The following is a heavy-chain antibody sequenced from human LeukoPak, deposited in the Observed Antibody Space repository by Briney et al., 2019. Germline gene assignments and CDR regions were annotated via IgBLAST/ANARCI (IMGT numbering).Heavy chain of an antibody. V-gene: IGHV3-33*06. Sequence: GRSLRLSCAASGFTFSSYGMHWVRQAPGKGLEWVAVIWYDGSNKYYADSVKGRFTISRDNSKNTLYLQMNSLRAEDTAVYYCVKYCSSTSCYGGLDYWGQGTLVTVSS. CDR2: IWYDGSNK. CDR3: VKYCSSTSCYGGLDY. D-gene: IGHD2-2*01. J-gene: IGHJ4*02. CDR1: GFTFSSYG.